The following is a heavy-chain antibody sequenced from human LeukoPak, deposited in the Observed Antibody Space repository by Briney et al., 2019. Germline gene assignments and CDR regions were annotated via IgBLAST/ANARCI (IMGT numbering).Heavy chain of an antibody. CDR2: IRYDGSNK. D-gene: IGHD4-17*01. CDR3: AKEEDGDYVLSTDY. CDR1: GLTFSSYG. J-gene: IGHJ4*02. V-gene: IGHV3-30*02. Sequence: SGGSLRLSCAASGLTFSSYGMHWVRQAPGKGLEWVAFIRYDGSNKYYADSVKGRFTISRDNSKNTLYLQMNSLRAEDTAVYYCAKEEDGDYVLSTDYWGQGTLVTVSS.